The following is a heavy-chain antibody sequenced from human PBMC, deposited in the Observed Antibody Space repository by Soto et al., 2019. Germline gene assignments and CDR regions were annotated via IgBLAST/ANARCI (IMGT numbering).Heavy chain of an antibody. V-gene: IGHV3-15*07. CDR3: NTYPDFWGGHTPL. CDR2: VKSKADGGTA. J-gene: IGHJ4*02. Sequence: EVQLVESGGGLVKPGGSLRLSCAASGFSITNAWMHCVRQAPGKGLEWVGRVKSKADGGTADYAAPVKGRFTISRDDSKNTQYLQMNSLKMEDTAVYYCNTYPDFWGGHTPLWGQGTLVTVSS. CDR1: GFSITNAW. D-gene: IGHD3-3*01.